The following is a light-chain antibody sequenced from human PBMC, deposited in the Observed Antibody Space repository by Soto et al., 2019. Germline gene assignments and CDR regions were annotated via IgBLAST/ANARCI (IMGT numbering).Light chain of an antibody. CDR3: KQFESS. J-gene: IGKJ4*01. V-gene: IGKV1-5*01. CDR2: DAS. Sequence: DIQLTQSPSTLSASVGDRVTLTCRASKSISSWLAWYQQKPGKAPKLLIYDASVLKSGVPSRFSGSGSGTEFTLTISSLQPDDFASYYCKQFESSFGGGTKVEIK. CDR1: KSISSW.